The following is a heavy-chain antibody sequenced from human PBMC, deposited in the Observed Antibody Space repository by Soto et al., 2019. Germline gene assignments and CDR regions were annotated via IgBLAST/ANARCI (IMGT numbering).Heavy chain of an antibody. CDR3: ARDSITRVSSDVPGMDV. CDR1: GLTVSHNY. Sequence: GGSLRLSCVASGLTVSHNYMAWVRQAPEMGLEWVSILYTEGTTQYAASVKGRFTISRDNSKNMLYLQMNSLRSDDTAVYYCARDSITRVSSDVPGMDVWGQGTTVTVSS. CDR2: LYTEGTT. J-gene: IGHJ6*02. V-gene: IGHV3-53*01. D-gene: IGHD3-16*01.